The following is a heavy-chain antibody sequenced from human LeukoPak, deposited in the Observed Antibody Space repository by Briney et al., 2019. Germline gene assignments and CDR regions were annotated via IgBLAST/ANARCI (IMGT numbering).Heavy chain of an antibody. CDR3: ATSIAVADTFDY. CDR2: ISSSGSTI. Sequence: GGSLRLSCAASGFTFSSYEMNWVRQAPGKGLEWVSYISSSGSTIYYADSVKGRFTISRDNSKNTLYLQMNSLRAEDTAVYYCATSIAVADTFDYWGQGTLVTVSS. D-gene: IGHD6-19*01. J-gene: IGHJ4*02. CDR1: GFTFSSYE. V-gene: IGHV3-48*03.